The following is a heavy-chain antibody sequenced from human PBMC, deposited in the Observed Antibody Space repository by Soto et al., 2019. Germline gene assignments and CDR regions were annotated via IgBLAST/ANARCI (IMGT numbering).Heavy chain of an antibody. CDR1: GGTFSSYA. CDR3: ERASSSPYGMDV. D-gene: IGHD6-6*01. V-gene: IGHV1-69*01. CDR2: VIPIFGTA. J-gene: IGHJ6*02. Sequence: QVQLVQSGAEVKKPGSSVKVSCKASGGTFSSYAISWVRQAPGQGLEWMGGVIPIFGTANYAQEFQGRVTITADESTSTADMSLRSLSSEDTAVYYCERASSSPYGMDVWGQGTTVTVSS.